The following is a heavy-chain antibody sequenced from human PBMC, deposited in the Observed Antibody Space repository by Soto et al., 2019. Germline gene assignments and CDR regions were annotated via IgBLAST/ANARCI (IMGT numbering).Heavy chain of an antibody. V-gene: IGHV3-23*01. D-gene: IGHD3-3*01. CDR2: ISGSGGST. J-gene: IGHJ6*02. CDR3: AKVIGTIFGVAYYGMDV. CDR1: GFTFSSYA. Sequence: EVQLLESGGGLVQPGGSLRLSCAASGFTFSSYAMSWVRQAPGKGLEWVSAISGSGGSTYYADSVKGRFTISRDNSKNTRYLQMNSLRAEDTAVYYCAKVIGTIFGVAYYGMDVWGQGTTVTVSS.